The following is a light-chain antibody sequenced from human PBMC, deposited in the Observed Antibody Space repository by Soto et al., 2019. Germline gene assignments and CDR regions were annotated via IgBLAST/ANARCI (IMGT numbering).Light chain of an antibody. V-gene: IGKV3-20*01. J-gene: IGKJ1*01. CDR1: HSVSSSY. Sequence: EIVLTQSPGTLSLSPGERATLSCRASHSVSSSYLAWYQQKPGQAPSLLIYGASNRATGIPDMFSGSGSGTDFTLTISRLEPEDFAVYYCQQYDSSPRTFGQGTKVEI. CDR3: QQYDSSPRT. CDR2: GAS.